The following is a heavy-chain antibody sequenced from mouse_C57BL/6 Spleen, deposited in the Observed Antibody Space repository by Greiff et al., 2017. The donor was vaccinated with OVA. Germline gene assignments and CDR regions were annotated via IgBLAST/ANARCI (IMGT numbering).Heavy chain of an antibody. V-gene: IGHV2-2*01. Sequence: VKLQESGPGLVQPSQSLSITCTVSGFSLTSYGVHWVRQSPGKGLEWLGVIWSGGSTDYNAAFISRLSISKDNSKSQVFFKMNSLQADDTAIYYCARNTPTYYYYAMDYWGQGTSVTVSS. J-gene: IGHJ4*01. CDR1: GFSLTSYG. CDR3: ARNTPTYYYYAMDY. D-gene: IGHD5-5*01. CDR2: IWSGGST.